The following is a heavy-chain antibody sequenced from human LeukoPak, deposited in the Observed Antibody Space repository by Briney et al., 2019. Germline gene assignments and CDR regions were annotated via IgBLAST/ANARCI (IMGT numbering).Heavy chain of an antibody. D-gene: IGHD3-10*02. Sequence: PGGSLRLSCAASGFTFSDYSINWVRQAPGEGLEWVAYISNTSNTILYADSVKGRFSISRDNAKKSVCLQMDSLRAEDTAVYYCARDQQGATTSVRGLNDYWGQGTLVTVSS. CDR3: ARDQQGATTSVRGLNDY. CDR2: ISNTSNTI. V-gene: IGHV3-48*04. J-gene: IGHJ4*02. CDR1: GFTFSDYS.